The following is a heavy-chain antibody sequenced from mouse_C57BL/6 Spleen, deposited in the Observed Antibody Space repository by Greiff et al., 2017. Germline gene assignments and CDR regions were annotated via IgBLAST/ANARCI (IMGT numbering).Heavy chain of an antibody. D-gene: IGHD1-1*01. CDR3: ARRTYYGREGY. J-gene: IGHJ2*01. Sequence: QVQLQQSGAELVKPGASVKLSCKASGYTFTSYWMQWVKQRPGQGLEWIGEIDPSDSYTNYNQKFKGKATLTVDTSSSTAYMQLSSLTSEDSAVYYCARRTYYGREGYWGQGTTLTVSS. CDR2: IDPSDSYT. V-gene: IGHV1-50*01. CDR1: GYTFTSYW.